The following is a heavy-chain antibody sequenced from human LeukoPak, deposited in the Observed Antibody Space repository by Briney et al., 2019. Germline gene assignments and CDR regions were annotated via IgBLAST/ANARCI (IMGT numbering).Heavy chain of an antibody. D-gene: IGHD3-22*01. CDR2: IYYRGNT. V-gene: IGHV4-39*01. J-gene: IGHJ4*02. Sequence: SETLSLICTVSGDSISSYNYFWGWIRPPPGKGLEWVGSIYYRGNTYYNPSLKSRVTLSADTSKNQFSLKVTSVTAADTAVYYCARASSGYYWDFDYWGQGALVTVSS. CDR3: ARASSGYYWDFDY. CDR1: GDSISSYNYF.